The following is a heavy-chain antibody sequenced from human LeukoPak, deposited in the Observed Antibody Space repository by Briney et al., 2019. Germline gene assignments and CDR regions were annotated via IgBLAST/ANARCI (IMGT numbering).Heavy chain of an antibody. CDR2: ISAYNGNT. CDR1: GYTFTSYG. Sequence: GASVKVSCKASGYTFTSYGISWVRQAPGQGLEWMGWISAYNGNTNYAQKLQGRVTMTTDTSTSTAYMELRSLRSDDTAVYYCARVGSSSWNQQRIEKGQKGDYWGQGTLVTVSS. CDR3: ARVGSSSWNQQRIEKGQKGDY. V-gene: IGHV1-18*01. D-gene: IGHD6-13*01. J-gene: IGHJ4*02.